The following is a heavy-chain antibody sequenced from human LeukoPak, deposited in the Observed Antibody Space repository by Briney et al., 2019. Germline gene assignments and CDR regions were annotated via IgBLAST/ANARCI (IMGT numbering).Heavy chain of an antibody. Sequence: GGSLRLSCAASGFTVSSNYMSWVRQAPGKGLEWVSVIYGGGSTYYADSVKGRFTISRDNSKNTLYLQMNSLRAEDTAVYYCARLNFRNYGAYYYYYMDVWGKGTTVTVSS. V-gene: IGHV3-66*02. J-gene: IGHJ6*03. CDR3: ARLNFRNYGAYYYYYMDV. D-gene: IGHD4-17*01. CDR1: GFTVSSNY. CDR2: IYGGGST.